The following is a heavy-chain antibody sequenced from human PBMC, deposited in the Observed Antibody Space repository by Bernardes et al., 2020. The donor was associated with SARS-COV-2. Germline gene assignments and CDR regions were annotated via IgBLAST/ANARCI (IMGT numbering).Heavy chain of an antibody. CDR1: GFTFSDYY. CDR2: ISSSGSSI. CDR3: ASNQWLSWFDP. D-gene: IGHD3-22*01. V-gene: IGHV3-11*01. Sequence: GGSLRLSCAASGFTFSDYYMNWIRQAPGKGLEWVSYISSSGSSIYYADSVKGRFTISRDNAKNSLYLQMNRLRAEDTAVYYCASNQWLSWFDPWGQGTLVTVSS. J-gene: IGHJ5*02.